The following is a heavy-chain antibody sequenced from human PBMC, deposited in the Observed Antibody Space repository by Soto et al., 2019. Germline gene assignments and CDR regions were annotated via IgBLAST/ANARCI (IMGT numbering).Heavy chain of an antibody. CDR2: ISGIGGSR. D-gene: IGHD6-19*01. CDR3: AAHPGLAGAGTCFDY. J-gene: IGHJ4*02. CDR1: GFTFSSYA. Sequence: EVQLLESGGGLVQPGGSLRLSCAASGFTFSSYAMSWVRQAPGKGLEWVSGISGIGGSRDYADSVKGRFTISRDNSKNTLSLQMNSLRAEDSAVYYCAAHPGLAGAGTCFDYWGQGTLVTVSS. V-gene: IGHV3-23*01.